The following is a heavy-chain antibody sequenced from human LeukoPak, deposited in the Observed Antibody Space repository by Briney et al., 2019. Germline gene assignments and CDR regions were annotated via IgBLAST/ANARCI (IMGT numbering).Heavy chain of an antibody. CDR2: IIPIFGTA. J-gene: IGHJ4*02. Sequence: SVKVSCKASGGAFSSYAISWVRQAPGQGLEWMGGIIPIFGTANYAQKFQGRVTITAGESTSTAYMELSSLRSEDTAVYYCATTIRGVTQYYFDYWGQGTLVTVSS. D-gene: IGHD3-10*01. CDR3: ATTIRGVTQYYFDY. V-gene: IGHV1-69*13. CDR1: GGAFSSYA.